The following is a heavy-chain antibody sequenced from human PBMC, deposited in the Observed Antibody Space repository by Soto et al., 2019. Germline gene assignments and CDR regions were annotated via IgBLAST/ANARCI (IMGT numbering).Heavy chain of an antibody. D-gene: IGHD3-3*01. J-gene: IGHJ6*02. CDR3: ARERGTIFWLVTSMAGMDV. CDR1: GFTFSRYA. V-gene: IGHV3-30-3*01. CDR2: ISYEGGNK. Sequence: QRGGSLRLSCAASGFTFSRYAIQWVRQAPGKGLEWVAVISYEGGNKYYADSVKGRFTISRDNSKNMSYLQMNSLRAEDTAVYYCARERGTIFWLVTSMAGMDVWGQGTTVTV.